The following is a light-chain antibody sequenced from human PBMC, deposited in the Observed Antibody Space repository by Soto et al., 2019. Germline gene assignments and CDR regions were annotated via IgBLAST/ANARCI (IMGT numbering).Light chain of an antibody. CDR2: GAS. V-gene: IGKV3-20*01. Sequence: EIVLTQSPGTLSLSPGERVTLSCRASQSVRTTSLAWYQQGRGQAPRLLIYGASRRATGIPDRFSGSGSGTDFTLTVTRLAPEDFALYYWQNYDNSRTCTFGQGTRVEIK. CDR3: QNYDNSRTCT. CDR1: QSVRTTS. J-gene: IGKJ1*01.